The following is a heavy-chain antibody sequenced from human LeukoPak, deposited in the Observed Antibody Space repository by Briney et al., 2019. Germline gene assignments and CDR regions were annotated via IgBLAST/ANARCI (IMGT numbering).Heavy chain of an antibody. V-gene: IGHV3-23*01. J-gene: IGHJ4*02. D-gene: IGHD2-21*02. CDR1: GFTFSSYA. CDR3: AKRYFSGGVVTAILAG. CDR2: ISGSGGST. Sequence: GGSLRLSCAASGFTFSSYAMSWVRQAPGKGLEWVSAISGSGGSTYYADSVKGRFTISRDNSKNTVYLQMNSLRVEDTAVYYCAKRYFSGGVVTAILAGWGQGTLVTVSS.